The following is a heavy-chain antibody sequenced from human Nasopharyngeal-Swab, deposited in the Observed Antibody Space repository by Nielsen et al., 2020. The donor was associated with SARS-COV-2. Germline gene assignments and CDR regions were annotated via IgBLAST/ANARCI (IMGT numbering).Heavy chain of an antibody. Sequence: GESLKISCAASGFVFSIYGMNWVRQAPGKGLEWVSSISSRSSNIYYADSVKGRFTISRDNAKNSLYLQMNGLRAEDTAVYYCARDIGGGRYGSDYWGQGTLVTVSS. J-gene: IGHJ4*02. V-gene: IGHV3-21*01. CDR1: GFVFSIYG. D-gene: IGHD3-16*01. CDR2: ISSRSSNI. CDR3: ARDIGGGRYGSDY.